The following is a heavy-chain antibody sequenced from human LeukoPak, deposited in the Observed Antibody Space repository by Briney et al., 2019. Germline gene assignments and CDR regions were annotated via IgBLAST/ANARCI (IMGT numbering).Heavy chain of an antibody. V-gene: IGHV1-18*01. Sequence: ASVKVSCKASGYTFTNYGISWVRQAPGQGLEWMGRISAYNGHTNYAQKFQGRVTMTTDTSTNTAYMELRSLGSDDTAVYYCARDVAFYGSSCHNWFDPWGQGTLVTVSS. J-gene: IGHJ5*02. CDR2: ISAYNGHT. CDR1: GYTFTNYG. D-gene: IGHD6-13*01. CDR3: ARDVAFYGSSCHNWFDP.